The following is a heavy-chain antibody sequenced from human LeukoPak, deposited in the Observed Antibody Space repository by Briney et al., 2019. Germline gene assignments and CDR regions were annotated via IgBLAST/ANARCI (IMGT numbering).Heavy chain of an antibody. D-gene: IGHD3-10*01. Sequence: GASVKVSCKASGYSFTSHYMHWVRQAPGQGLEWLGLINPSGSSTLYAQKFQGRVTMTRDMSTTTDYMELSSLRSEDMAVYYCARESEREYNFDFWGQGTLVTVSA. V-gene: IGHV1-46*01. CDR1: GYSFTSHY. CDR3: ARESEREYNFDF. CDR2: INPSGSST. J-gene: IGHJ4*02.